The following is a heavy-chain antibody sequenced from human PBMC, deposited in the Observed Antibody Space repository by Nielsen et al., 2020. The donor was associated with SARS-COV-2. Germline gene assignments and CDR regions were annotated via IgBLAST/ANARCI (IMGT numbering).Heavy chain of an antibody. Sequence: GESLKISCAASGFTFSSYSMNWVRQAPGKGLEWVSSISSSSSYIYYADSVKGRFTISRDNAKNSLYLQMNSLRAEDTAVYYCASVPTEEDVWFGELLIYWGQGTLVTVSS. CDR3: ASVPTEEDVWFGELLIY. J-gene: IGHJ4*02. CDR1: GFTFSSYS. CDR2: ISSSSSYI. V-gene: IGHV3-21*01. D-gene: IGHD3-10*01.